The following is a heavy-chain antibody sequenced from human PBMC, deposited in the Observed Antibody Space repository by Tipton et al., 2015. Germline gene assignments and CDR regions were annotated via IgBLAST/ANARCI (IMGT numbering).Heavy chain of an antibody. Sequence: GSLRLSCAASRFTFSNYWMSWVRQAPGKGLEWVANIKQDGTEKHYLGSVKGRFTISRDNAKKSLYLQMNSLRAEDTAVYYCATVSYYFDYWGQGTLVTVSS. CDR3: ATVSYYFDY. CDR1: RFTFSNYW. V-gene: IGHV3-7*01. CDR2: IKQDGTEK. J-gene: IGHJ4*02.